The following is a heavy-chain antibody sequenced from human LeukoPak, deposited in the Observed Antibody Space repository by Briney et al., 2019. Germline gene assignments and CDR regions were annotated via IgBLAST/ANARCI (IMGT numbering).Heavy chain of an antibody. CDR3: TTRIITTSDY. CDR1: GFSFSNAW. V-gene: IGHV3-15*01. D-gene: IGHD3-3*01. CDR2: IKTKADGGTT. Sequence: GGSPRLSCAASGFSFSNAWMNWVRQSPGKGLEWLGRIKTKADGGTTEYSAPVKGRFTISRDDSKNTLFLQMNSLKADDTAVYYCTTRIITTSDYWGQGALVTVSS. J-gene: IGHJ4*02.